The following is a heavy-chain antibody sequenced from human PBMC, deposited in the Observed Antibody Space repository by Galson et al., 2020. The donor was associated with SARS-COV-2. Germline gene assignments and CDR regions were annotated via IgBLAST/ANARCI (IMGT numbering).Heavy chain of an antibody. D-gene: IGHD6-19*01. CDR3: ARERDSSGWSHWYFDL. J-gene: IGHJ2*01. Sequence: GGSLRLSCAAFGFTFSSYDMHWVRQATGKGLEWVSAIGTAGDTYYPGSVKGRFTISRENAKNSLYLQMNSLRAGDTAVYYCARERDSSGWSHWYFDLWGRGTLVTVSS. V-gene: IGHV3-13*01. CDR1: GFTFSSYD. CDR2: IGTAGDT.